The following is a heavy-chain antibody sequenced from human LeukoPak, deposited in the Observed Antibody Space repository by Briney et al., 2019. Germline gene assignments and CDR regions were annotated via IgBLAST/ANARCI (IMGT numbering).Heavy chain of an antibody. CDR1: GYTFTGYY. CDR3: ARCHMVRGVITIFDY. D-gene: IGHD3-10*01. CDR2: INPNSGGT. J-gene: IGHJ4*02. V-gene: IGHV1-2*06. Sequence: ASVKVSCKASGYTFTGYYMHWVRQAPGQGLEWMGRINPNSGGTNYAQKFQGRVTMTRDTSISTAYMELSRLRSDDPAVYYCARCHMVRGVITIFDYWGQGTLVTVSS.